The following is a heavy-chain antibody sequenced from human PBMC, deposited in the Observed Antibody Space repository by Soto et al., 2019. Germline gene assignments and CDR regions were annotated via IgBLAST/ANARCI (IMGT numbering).Heavy chain of an antibody. J-gene: IGHJ5*02. CDR2: IDGSGGIT. Sequence: VGSLRLSCAASWFPFGTTDMSWVRQAPGEGLEWVSTIDGSGGITFYADSVKGRFTISRDNSRNTVYLQMNSLRGDDTALYYCVKNSGWFNTWGRGALVTVSS. CDR3: VKNSGWFNT. V-gene: IGHV3-23*01. D-gene: IGHD3-10*01. CDR1: WFPFGTTD.